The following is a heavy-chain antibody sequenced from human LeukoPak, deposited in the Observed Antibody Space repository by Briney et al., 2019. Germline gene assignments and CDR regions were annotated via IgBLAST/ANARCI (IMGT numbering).Heavy chain of an antibody. V-gene: IGHV3-30*02. CDR1: GFTFSSYG. Sequence: GGSLRLSCAASGFTFSSYGMHWVRQAPGKGLEWVGFIRYDGSNKYYADSVRGRFSICRDNSENTLYLQMNSLRAEDTAVYYCAKDPFKVGATGAFDIWGQGTMVTVSS. D-gene: IGHD1-26*01. J-gene: IGHJ3*02. CDR3: AKDPFKVGATGAFDI. CDR2: IRYDGSNK.